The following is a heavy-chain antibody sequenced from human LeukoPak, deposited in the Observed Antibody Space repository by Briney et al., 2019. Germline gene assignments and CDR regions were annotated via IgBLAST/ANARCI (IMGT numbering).Heavy chain of an antibody. J-gene: IGHJ5*02. CDR2: IIPIFGTA. V-gene: IGHV1-69*13. CDR3: ARDFPYGSGSNWFDP. Sequence: GASVKVSCKASGGTFSSYAISWVRQAPGQGLEWMGGIIPIFGTANYAQKFQGRVTITADESTSTAYMELSSLRSEDTAVYYCARDFPYGSGSNWFDPWGQGTLVTVSS. CDR1: GGTFSSYA. D-gene: IGHD3-10*01.